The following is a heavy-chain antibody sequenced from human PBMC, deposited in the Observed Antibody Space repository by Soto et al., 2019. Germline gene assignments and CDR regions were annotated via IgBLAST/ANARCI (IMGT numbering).Heavy chain of an antibody. V-gene: IGHV1-24*01. CDR1: GYTLTELS. CDR2: FDPEDGET. CDR3: ATFTQRLRFLEWLQPDDAFDI. D-gene: IGHD3-3*01. Sequence: ASVKVSCKVSGYTLTELSMHWVRQAPGKGLEWMGGFDPEDGETIYAQKFQGRVTMTEDTSTDTAYMELSSLRSEDTAVYYCATFTQRLRFLEWLQPDDAFDIWGQGTMVTVSS. J-gene: IGHJ3*02.